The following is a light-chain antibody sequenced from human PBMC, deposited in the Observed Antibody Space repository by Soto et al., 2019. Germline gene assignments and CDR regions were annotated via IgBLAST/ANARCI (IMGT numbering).Light chain of an antibody. CDR1: QSVLYSSNNKNY. CDR2: WAS. J-gene: IGKJ1*01. CDR3: QHYYSDPPWT. V-gene: IGKV4-1*01. Sequence: DIVMTQSPDSLAVSLGERATINCRSSQSVLYSSNNKNYLGWYQQKPGQAPNLLIYWASTRESGVPDRFSGSGSGTDFTLTISSLQAEDVAVYYCQHYYSDPPWTFGQGTKVEIK.